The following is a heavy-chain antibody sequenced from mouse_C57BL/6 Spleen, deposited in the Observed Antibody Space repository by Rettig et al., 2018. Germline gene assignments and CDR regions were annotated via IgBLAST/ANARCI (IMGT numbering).Heavy chain of an antibody. CDR2: GSGGT. CDR3: ARSLIYYYGSSFDY. V-gene: IGHV1-54*01. J-gene: IGHJ2*01. Sequence: GSGGTNYNEKFKGKATLTADKSSSTAYMQLSSLTSEDSAVYFCARSLIYYYGSSFDYWGQGTTLTVSS. D-gene: IGHD1-1*01.